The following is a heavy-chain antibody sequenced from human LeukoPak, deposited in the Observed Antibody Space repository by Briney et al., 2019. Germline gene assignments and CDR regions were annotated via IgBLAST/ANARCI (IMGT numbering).Heavy chain of an antibody. D-gene: IGHD1/OR15-1a*01. CDR1: GGSISSYY. Sequence: SETLPLTCTVSGGSISSYYWSWIRQPPGKGLEWIAYIYYGGRINYNPSLKSRATMSIDTAKNQFSVNLTSVTAADTAVYYCARSISGTRSKFDCWGRGTLVTVSS. V-gene: IGHV4-59*08. CDR3: ARSISGTRSKFDC. CDR2: IYYGGRI. J-gene: IGHJ5*01.